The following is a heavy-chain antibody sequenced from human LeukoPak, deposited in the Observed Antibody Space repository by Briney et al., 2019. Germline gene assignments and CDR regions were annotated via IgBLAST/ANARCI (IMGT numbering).Heavy chain of an antibody. V-gene: IGHV3-30*03. J-gene: IGHJ4*02. Sequence: GGSQRLSCAASRFTFNNYGMHWVRQAPGRGLEWVAVISYDGGDKYYTDSVRGRFTFSRDNAKNSLYLQMNSVRDEDTRVYYCVRDPDALDYWGLGTPVTVSS. CDR3: VRDPDALDY. CDR2: ISYDGGDK. CDR1: RFTFNNYG.